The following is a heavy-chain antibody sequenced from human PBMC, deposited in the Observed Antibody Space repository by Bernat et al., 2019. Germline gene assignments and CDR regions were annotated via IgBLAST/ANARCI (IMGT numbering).Heavy chain of an antibody. CDR1: GFTFSTSW. V-gene: IGHV3-7*03. CDR2: INIDGTQL. Sequence: EVHLVESGGGLVQPGGSLRLSCAASGFTFSTSWMAWVRQAPGKGLESVANINIDGTQLYDVDSVRGRFTMSRDNAKNSLYLQMSSLRAEDTAVYYCARDPNYAALDIWGQGTMVTVSS. D-gene: IGHD5-24*01. CDR3: ARDPNYAALDI. J-gene: IGHJ3*02.